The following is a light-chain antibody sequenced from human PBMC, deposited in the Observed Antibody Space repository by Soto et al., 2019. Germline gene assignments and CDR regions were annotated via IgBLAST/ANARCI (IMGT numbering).Light chain of an antibody. Sequence: QSALNQPASVSGSPGQSITISCTGTSGDVGGYNYVSWYQQHPGKAPKLIIYEVSNRPSGVSNRFSGSKSGNTASLTISGLQAEDEADYYCSSYTTSSTLVVFGGGTKLTVL. CDR3: SSYTTSSTLVV. J-gene: IGLJ2*01. CDR2: EVS. CDR1: SGDVGGYNY. V-gene: IGLV2-14*01.